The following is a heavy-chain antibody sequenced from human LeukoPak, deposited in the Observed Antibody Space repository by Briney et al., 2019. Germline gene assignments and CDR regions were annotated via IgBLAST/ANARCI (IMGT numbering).Heavy chain of an antibody. CDR1: GFTFSSYA. Sequence: GGSLRLSCAASGFTFSSYAMSWVRQAPGKGLEWVSAISGSGGSTYYADSVKGRFTISRDNSKNTLYLQMISLRAEDTAVYYCAKGAGYYDYVWGSYRYDRYFDYWGQGTLVTVSS. D-gene: IGHD3-16*02. CDR2: ISGSGGST. CDR3: AKGAGYYDYVWGSYRYDRYFDY. V-gene: IGHV3-23*01. J-gene: IGHJ4*02.